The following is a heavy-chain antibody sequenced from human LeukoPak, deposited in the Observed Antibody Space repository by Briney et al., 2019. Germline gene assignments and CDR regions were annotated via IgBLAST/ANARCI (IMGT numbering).Heavy chain of an antibody. CDR3: TRVWVPYYYDSSGYGNDY. CDR2: ISWNSGSI. D-gene: IGHD3-22*01. V-gene: IGHV3-9*01. J-gene: IGHJ4*02. Sequence: PGGSLRLSCAASGFTFDDYAMHWVRQAPGKGLEWVSGISWNSGSIGYADSVKGRFTISRDDSKSIAYLQMNSLKTEDTAVYYCTRVWVPYYYDSSGYGNDYWGQGTLVTVSS. CDR1: GFTFDDYA.